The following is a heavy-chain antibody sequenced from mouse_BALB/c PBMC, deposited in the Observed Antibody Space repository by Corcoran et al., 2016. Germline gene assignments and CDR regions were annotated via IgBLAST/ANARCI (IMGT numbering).Heavy chain of an antibody. CDR3: ARERYDGGFAY. V-gene: IGHV1S136*01. J-gene: IGHJ3*01. D-gene: IGHD2-14*01. CDR1: GYTFTSYV. CDR2: INPYNDGT. Sequence: EVQLQQSGPELVKPGASVKMTCKASGYTFTSYVMHWVKQKPGQGLEWIGYINPYNDGTKYNEKFKGKATLTSDKSSSTAYMELSSLTSEDSAVYYCARERYDGGFAYWGQGTLVTVSA.